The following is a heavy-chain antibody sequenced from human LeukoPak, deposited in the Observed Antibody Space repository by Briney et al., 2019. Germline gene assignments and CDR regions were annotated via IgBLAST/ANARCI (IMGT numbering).Heavy chain of an antibody. CDR1: GGTFSSYA. J-gene: IGHJ5*02. Sequence: GASVKVSCKASGGTFSSYAISWVRQAPGQGLEWMGIINPSGGSTNYAQKFQGRVTMTRDTSTNTVYMELSSLRSEDTAVYYCAREEIPRDGSGSYYPGFDPWGQGTLVTVSS. V-gene: IGHV1-46*01. CDR2: INPSGGST. D-gene: IGHD3-10*01. CDR3: AREEIPRDGSGSYYPGFDP.